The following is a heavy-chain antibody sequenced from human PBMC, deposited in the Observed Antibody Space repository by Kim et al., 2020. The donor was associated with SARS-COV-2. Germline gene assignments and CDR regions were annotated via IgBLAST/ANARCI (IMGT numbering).Heavy chain of an antibody. CDR1: RFPFSSFE. D-gene: IGHD3-10*01. V-gene: IGHV3-48*03. CDR2: ISSSGTTK. CDR3: VRGKLGI. Sequence: GGSLRLSCVVSRFPFSSFEMNWVRQAPGKGLEWVSYISSSGTTKYYADSVKGRFTISRDNAKNSLHLQMNSLRAEDTAVYYCVRGKLGIWGQGTLVTVSS. J-gene: IGHJ4*02.